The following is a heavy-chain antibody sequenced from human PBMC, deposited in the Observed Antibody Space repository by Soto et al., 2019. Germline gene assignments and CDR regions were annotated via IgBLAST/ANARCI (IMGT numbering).Heavy chain of an antibody. CDR3: VKGPLSGYSSSWFDY. J-gene: IGHJ4*02. Sequence: GGSLRLSCAASGFTFSSYAMSWVRQAPGKGLEWVSTISASDGSTYYADSAKGRFTLSRDKPNNTLFLQMNSLGAEDTALYYCVKGPLSGYSSSWFDYWGQGTLVTVSS. D-gene: IGHD6-13*01. V-gene: IGHV3-23*01. CDR1: GFTFSSYA. CDR2: ISASDGST.